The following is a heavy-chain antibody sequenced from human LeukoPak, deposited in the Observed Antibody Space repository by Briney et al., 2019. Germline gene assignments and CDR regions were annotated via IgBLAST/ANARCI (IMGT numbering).Heavy chain of an antibody. D-gene: IGHD3-10*02. CDR3: AEVGITMIGGV. V-gene: IGHV3-48*03. CDR1: GHPLSSYE. Sequence: GGPLRLSCAPSGHPLSSYEMNWVRQAPGKGLEWVSYISSSDSTISYADSVEGRCTISRDNAKNSLYLQMTSLRAEATAVYYCAEVGITMIGGVWGKGTTVTISS. J-gene: IGHJ6*04. CDR2: ISSSDSTI.